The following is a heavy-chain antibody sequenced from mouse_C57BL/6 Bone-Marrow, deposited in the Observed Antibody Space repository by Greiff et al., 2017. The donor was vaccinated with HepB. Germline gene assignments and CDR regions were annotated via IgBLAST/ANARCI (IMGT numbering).Heavy chain of an antibody. D-gene: IGHD2-4*01. CDR2: IDPENGDT. CDR3: TTGIYYDYDGAY. J-gene: IGHJ3*01. CDR1: GFNIKDDY. Sequence: DVQLQESGAELVRPGASVKLSCTASGFNIKDDYMHWVKQRPEQGLEWIGWIDPENGDTEYASKFQGKATITADTSSNTAYLQLSSLTSEDTAVYYCTTGIYYDYDGAYWGQGTLVTVSA. V-gene: IGHV14-4*01.